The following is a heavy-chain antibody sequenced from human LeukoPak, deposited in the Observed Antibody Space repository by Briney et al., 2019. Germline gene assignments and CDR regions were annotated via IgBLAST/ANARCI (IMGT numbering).Heavy chain of an antibody. CDR2: IYTSGST. D-gene: IGHD3-3*01. CDR3: ARANDFWSGPPHWFDP. V-gene: IGHV4-61*02. J-gene: IGHJ5*02. Sequence: SETLSLTCTVSGGSISSSSYYWSWIRQPAGKGLEWIGRIYTSGSTNYNPSLKSRVTISVDTSKNQFSLKLSSVTAADTAVYYCARANDFWSGPPHWFDPWGQGTLVTVSS. CDR1: GGSISSSSYY.